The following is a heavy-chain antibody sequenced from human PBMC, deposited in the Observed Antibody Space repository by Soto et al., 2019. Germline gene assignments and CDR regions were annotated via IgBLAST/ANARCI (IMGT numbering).Heavy chain of an antibody. Sequence: SETLSLTCSVYGGSFSGYYWSWIRQPPGKGLEWIGEINHSGSTNYNPSLKSRVTISVDTSKNQFSLKLSSVTAADTAVYSCAREYEVVVAALEYWGQGTLVTVSS. D-gene: IGHD2-15*01. CDR2: INHSGST. CDR3: AREYEVVVAALEY. CDR1: GGSFSGYY. V-gene: IGHV4-34*01. J-gene: IGHJ4*02.